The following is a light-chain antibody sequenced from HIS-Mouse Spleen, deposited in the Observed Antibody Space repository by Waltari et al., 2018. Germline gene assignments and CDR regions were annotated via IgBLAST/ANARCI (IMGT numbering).Light chain of an antibody. J-gene: IGKJ2*01. CDR1: PSVSSY. V-gene: IGKV3-11*01. CDR3: QQRSNWPPET. CDR2: DAS. Sequence: EIVLTQSPATLSLSPGERATLSCRASPSVSSYLAWYQQKPGQAPRLLIYDASNRATGIPARFSGSGSGTDFTLTISSLEPEDFAVYYCQQRSNWPPETFGQGPSWRSN.